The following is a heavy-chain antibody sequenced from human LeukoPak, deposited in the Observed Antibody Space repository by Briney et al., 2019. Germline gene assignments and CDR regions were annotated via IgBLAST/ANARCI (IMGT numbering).Heavy chain of an antibody. V-gene: IGHV3-7*01. CDR1: GFTFSRHW. J-gene: IGHJ4*02. D-gene: IGHD1-14*01. Sequence: PGGSLRLSCAASGFTFSRHWMNWVRQAPGKGLEWVANIKQDGSGKYYVDSVKGRFTISRDNAKKSLYLQMNSLRAEDTAVYYCARPCDHIDGANFDYWGQGTLVTVSS. CDR3: ARPCDHIDGANFDY. CDR2: IKQDGSGK.